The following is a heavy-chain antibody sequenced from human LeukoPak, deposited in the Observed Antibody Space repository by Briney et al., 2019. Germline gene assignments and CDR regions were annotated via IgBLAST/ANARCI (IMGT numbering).Heavy chain of an antibody. CDR1: GGSFSGYY. J-gene: IGHJ4*02. CDR3: ARVFGYCSGGRCYRRVSYFDY. D-gene: IGHD2-15*01. Sequence: SETLSLTCAGYGGSFSGYYWSWIRQPPGKGLGWVGEINHGGSTTYNPSLKSRVTISVDTSKNQFSLKLSSVTAADTAVYYCARVFGYCSGGRCYRRVSYFDYWGQGTLVTVSS. CDR2: INHGGST. V-gene: IGHV4-34*01.